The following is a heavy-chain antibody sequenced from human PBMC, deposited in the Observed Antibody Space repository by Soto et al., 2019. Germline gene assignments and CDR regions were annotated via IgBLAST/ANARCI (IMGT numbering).Heavy chain of an antibody. V-gene: IGHV3-23*01. D-gene: IGHD2-8*02. J-gene: IGHJ3*02. CDR2: ISGSGGRT. CDR1: GFTFSSYA. Sequence: EVQLLESGGGLVQPGGSLRLSCAASGFTFSSYAMSWVRQAPGKGLEWVSAISGSGGRTYYADSVKGRFTISRDNSKNTLYLQMNSLRAECTDVYSCAKGHLRVGLVSAFDIWGQGTMVTVSS. CDR3: AKGHLRVGLVSAFDI.